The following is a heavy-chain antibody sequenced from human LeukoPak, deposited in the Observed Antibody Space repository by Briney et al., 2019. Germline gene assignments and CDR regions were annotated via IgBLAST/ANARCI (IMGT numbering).Heavy chain of an antibody. CDR2: IWYDGSNK. CDR1: GFTFSSYG. D-gene: IGHD4-17*01. J-gene: IGHJ6*02. Sequence: PGGSLRLSCAASGFTFSSYGMHWVRQAPGKGLEWVAVIWYDGSNKYYADSVKGRFTISRDNSKNTLYLQMNSLRAKDTAVYYCARSSVRAHYGMDVWGQGTTVTVSS. V-gene: IGHV3-33*01. CDR3: ARSSVRAHYGMDV.